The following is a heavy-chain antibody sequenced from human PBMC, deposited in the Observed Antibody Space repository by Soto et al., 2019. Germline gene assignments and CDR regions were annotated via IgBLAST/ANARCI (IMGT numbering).Heavy chain of an antibody. CDR3: VPSIRGVIGDYFDY. D-gene: IGHD3-10*01. J-gene: IGHJ4*02. Sequence: GESLKISCKGSGYKFATYWIAWVRQMPGRGLEWTGIIYPGKSKTIYSPSFQGLVTISADTSLNTAYLQWDSLRAEDTAVYYCVPSIRGVIGDYFDYWGQGTLVTVSS. CDR1: GYKFATYW. CDR2: IYPGKSKT. V-gene: IGHV5-51*01.